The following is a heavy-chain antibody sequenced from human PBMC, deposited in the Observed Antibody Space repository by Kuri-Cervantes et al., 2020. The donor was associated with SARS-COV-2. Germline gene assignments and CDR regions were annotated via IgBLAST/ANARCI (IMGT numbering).Heavy chain of an antibody. CDR1: GFTFGSYA. J-gene: IGHJ4*02. CDR3: ARVQSGSYVGYFDY. CDR2: ISYDGSNK. D-gene: IGHD1-26*01. V-gene: IGHV3-30-3*01. Sequence: GESLKISCAASGFTFGSYAMHWVRQAPGKGLEWVAVISYDGSNKYYADSVKGRFTISRDNSKSTLFLQMNSLRAEDTAVYYCARVQSGSYVGYFDYWGQGTLVTVSS.